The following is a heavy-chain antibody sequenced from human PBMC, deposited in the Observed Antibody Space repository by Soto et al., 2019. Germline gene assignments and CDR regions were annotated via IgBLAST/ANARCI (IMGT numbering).Heavy chain of an antibody. CDR3: DRTDYGSGSITV. V-gene: IGHV4-30-4*01. CDR1: GDSISSGNNY. D-gene: IGHD3-10*01. CDR2: IFYSGST. Sequence: SETLSLTCIVSGDSISSGNNYWSWIRQPPGKGLEWIGYIFYSGSTYYTPSLKSRVTISVDTSKNQFSLNLSSVTGADTAVYYWDRTDYGSGSITVWGLGTLVTVSS. J-gene: IGHJ4*02.